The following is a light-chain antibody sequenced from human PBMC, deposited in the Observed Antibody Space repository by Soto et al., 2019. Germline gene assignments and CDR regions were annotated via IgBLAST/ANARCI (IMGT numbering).Light chain of an antibody. V-gene: IGKV3-15*01. CDR1: QSVSSTY. CDR3: QQYNNWPMT. CDR2: GAS. Sequence: ETVLTQSTGTLSLSPGERAVLSCRASQSVSSTYLAWYQQKPGQAPRLLIFGASTRATGIPARFSGGGSGTEFTVTISSLQSEDFAVYYCQQYNNWPMTFGQGTKVDI. J-gene: IGKJ1*01.